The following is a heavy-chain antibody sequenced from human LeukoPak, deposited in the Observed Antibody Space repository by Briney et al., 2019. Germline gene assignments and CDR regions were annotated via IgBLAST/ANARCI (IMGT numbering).Heavy chain of an antibody. J-gene: IGHJ4*02. CDR3: AQGFSSGWYPY. CDR1: GFSVSSFG. CDR2: ISVNGETT. Sequence: GGSLRLSCAVSGFSVSSFGMSWVRQAPGKGLEWISAISVNGETTWYADSVRGRFIISRDNSKNTLYLQLGSLRAEDTAVYYCAQGFSSGWYPYWGQGSLVSVSS. V-gene: IGHV3-23*01. D-gene: IGHD6-19*01.